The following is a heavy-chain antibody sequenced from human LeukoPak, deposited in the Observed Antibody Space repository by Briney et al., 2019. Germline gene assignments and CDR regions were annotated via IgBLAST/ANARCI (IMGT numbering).Heavy chain of an antibody. CDR2: IKQDGSEK. CDR3: ARVRGFMTTVTTPEGYYFDY. D-gene: IGHD4-17*01. CDR1: GFTFSSYW. J-gene: IGHJ4*02. V-gene: IGHV3-7*01. Sequence: GGSLRLSCAASGFTFSSYWMSWVRQAPGKGLEWVANIKQDGSEKYYVDSVKGRFTISRDNAKNSLYLQMNSLRAEDTAVYYCARVRGFMTTVTTPEGYYFDYWGQGTLVTASS.